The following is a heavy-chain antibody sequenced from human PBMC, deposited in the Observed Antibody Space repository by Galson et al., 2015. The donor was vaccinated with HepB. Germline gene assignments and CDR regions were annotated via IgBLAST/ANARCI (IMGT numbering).Heavy chain of an antibody. V-gene: IGHV1-46*01. CDR3: ARDGWHIVVVTAVYGMDV. Sequence: SVKVSCKASGYTFTSYYMHWVRQAPGQGLEWMGIINPSGGSTSYAQKFQGRVTMTRDTSTSTVYMELSSLRSEDTAVYYCARDGWHIVVVTAVYGMDVWGQGTTVTVSS. CDR1: GYTFTSYY. D-gene: IGHD2-21*02. J-gene: IGHJ6*02. CDR2: INPSGGST.